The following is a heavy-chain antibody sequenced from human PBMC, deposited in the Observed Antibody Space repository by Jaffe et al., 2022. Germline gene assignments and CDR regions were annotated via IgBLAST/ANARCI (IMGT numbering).Heavy chain of an antibody. CDR1: GFTFDDYA. V-gene: IGHV3-43D*04. J-gene: IGHJ6*03. Sequence: EVQLVESGGVVVQPGGSLRLSCAASGFTFDDYAMHWVRQAPGKGLEWVSLISWDGGSTYYADSVKGRFTISRDNSKNSLYLQMNSLRAEDTALYYCAKDYRDCSSTSCYVTPSFGYYYYMDVWGKGTTVTVSS. CDR3: AKDYRDCSSTSCYVTPSFGYYYYMDV. CDR2: ISWDGGST. D-gene: IGHD2-2*01.